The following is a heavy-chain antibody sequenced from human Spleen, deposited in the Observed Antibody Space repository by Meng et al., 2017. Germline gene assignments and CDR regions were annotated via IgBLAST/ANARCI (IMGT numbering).Heavy chain of an antibody. CDR3: ARGYSSGEGYFES. J-gene: IGHJ4*02. CDR1: GASISSTNW. V-gene: IGHV4-4*02. Sequence: VQPQEAAPGLVHPSWTLSVACAVSGASISSTNWGSWFRQSPGKGLEWIGEIYQSGNTNYNPSLESRVTISLDRSKNQFSLKLSSVTAADTAVYFCARGYSSGEGYFESWGQGTLVTVSS. D-gene: IGHD6-19*01. CDR2: IYQSGNT.